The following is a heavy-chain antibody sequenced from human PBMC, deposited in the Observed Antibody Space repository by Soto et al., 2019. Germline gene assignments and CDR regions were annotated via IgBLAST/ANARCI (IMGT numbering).Heavy chain of an antibody. CDR1: GFTFSSYG. J-gene: IGHJ4*02. Sequence: QVQLVESGGGVVQPGRSLRLSCAASGFTFSSYGMHWVRQAPGKGLEWVAVIWYDGSNKYYADSVKGRFTISRDNSKNTLYLQMNGLRAEDTAVYYCARRATVSLLDYWGQGPLVTVSS. CDR3: ARRATVSLLDY. D-gene: IGHD3-3*01. CDR2: IWYDGSNK. V-gene: IGHV3-33*01.